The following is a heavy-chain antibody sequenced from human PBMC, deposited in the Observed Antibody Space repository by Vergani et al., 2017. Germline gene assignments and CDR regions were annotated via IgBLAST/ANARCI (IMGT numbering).Heavy chain of an antibody. D-gene: IGHD3-16*01. CDR2: ISSSSSYI. Sequence: EVQLVESGGGLVKPGGSLRLSCAASGFTFSSYSMNWVRQAPGKGLEWVSSISSSSSYIYYADSVKGRFTISRDNAKNSLYLQMNSLRAEDTAVYYCARDGGGPVASGFDYWGQGTLVTVSS. CDR1: GFTFSSYS. J-gene: IGHJ4*02. V-gene: IGHV3-21*01. CDR3: ARDGGGPVASGFDY.